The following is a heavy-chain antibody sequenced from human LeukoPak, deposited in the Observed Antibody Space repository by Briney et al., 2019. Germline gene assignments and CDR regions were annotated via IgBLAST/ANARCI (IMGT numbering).Heavy chain of an antibody. CDR1: GYTFTNYG. Sequence: ASVKVSCKASGYTFTNYGISWVRQAPGQGLEWMGWISAYNGKTNYAQKLQGRVTMTTDTSTSTAYMELRSLRSDDTAVYYCARDRGSSSWYGYWFDPWGQGTLVTVSS. CDR2: ISAYNGKT. J-gene: IGHJ5*02. D-gene: IGHD6-13*01. CDR3: ARDRGSSSWYGYWFDP. V-gene: IGHV1-18*01.